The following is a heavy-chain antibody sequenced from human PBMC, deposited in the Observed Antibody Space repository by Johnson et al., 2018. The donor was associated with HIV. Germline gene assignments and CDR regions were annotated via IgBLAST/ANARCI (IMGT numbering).Heavy chain of an antibody. Sequence: VQLVESGGGVVQPGRSLRLSCAASGFTFSDFYMSWIRQAPGKGLEWVSYISTSGSNIYYADSVRGRFTISRDNAKNSLYLQMNFLRPEDTAVYYCARFMGSTWSDASDIWGQGTMVIVSS. CDR1: GFTFSDFY. V-gene: IGHV3-11*04. CDR3: ARFMGSTWSDASDI. D-gene: IGHD1-26*01. J-gene: IGHJ3*02. CDR2: ISTSGSNI.